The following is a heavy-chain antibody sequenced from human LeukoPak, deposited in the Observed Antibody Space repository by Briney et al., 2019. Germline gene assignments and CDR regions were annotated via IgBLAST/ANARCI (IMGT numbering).Heavy chain of an antibody. Sequence: SETLSLTCTVSGGSISSSSYYWGWIRQPPGKGMERIGSIYYSGSTYYNPSLKSRVTISVDTSKNQFSLKLSSVTAADTAVYYCARDPMVIIANDAFDIWGQGTMVTVSS. CDR2: IYYSGST. V-gene: IGHV4-39*07. D-gene: IGHD3-3*01. J-gene: IGHJ3*02. CDR3: ARDPMVIIANDAFDI. CDR1: GGSISSSSYY.